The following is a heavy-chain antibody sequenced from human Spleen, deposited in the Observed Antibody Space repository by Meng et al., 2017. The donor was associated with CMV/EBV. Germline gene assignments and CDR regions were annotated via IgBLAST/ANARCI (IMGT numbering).Heavy chain of an antibody. J-gene: IGHJ4*02. CDR3: ARDLNNWGTFDY. CDR1: GFTFNSYA. CDR2: ISSDGTGK. V-gene: IGHV3-30*04. Sequence: CAASGFTFNSYAMHWVRQAPGKGLEWVAVISSDGTGKYYSDSVKGRFTFSRDNSKNTLYLQMNSLGAEDTALYYCARDLNNWGTFDYWGQGTLVTVSS. D-gene: IGHD7-27*01.